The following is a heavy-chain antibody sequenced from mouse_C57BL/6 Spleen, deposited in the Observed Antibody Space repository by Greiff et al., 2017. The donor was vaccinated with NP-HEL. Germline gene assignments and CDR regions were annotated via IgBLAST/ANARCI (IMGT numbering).Heavy chain of an antibody. D-gene: IGHD1-1*01. CDR2: INPDSSTI. CDR1: GIDFSRYW. Sequence: EVKLMESGGGLVQPGGSLKLSCAASGIDFSRYWMSWVRRAPGKGLEWIGEINPDSSTINYAPSLKDKFIIARDNAKNTLYLQMSKVRSEDTALYYCARPGYYGSSYGGWFAYWGQGTLVTVSA. V-gene: IGHV4-1*01. J-gene: IGHJ3*01. CDR3: ARPGYYGSSYGGWFAY.